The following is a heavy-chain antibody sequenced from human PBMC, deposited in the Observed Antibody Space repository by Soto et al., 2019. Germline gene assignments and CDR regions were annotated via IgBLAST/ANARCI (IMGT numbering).Heavy chain of an antibody. D-gene: IGHD2-15*01. CDR3: ARGHYGYCSGGSCLSGWWLDP. CDR1: GGSFSGYY. J-gene: IGHJ5*02. CDR2: INHSGST. V-gene: IGHV4-34*01. Sequence: SETLSLTCAVYGGSFSGYYWSWIRQPPGKGLEWIGEINHSGSTNYNPSLKSRVTISVDTSKNQFSLKLSSVTAADTAVYYCARGHYGYCSGGSCLSGWWLDPWGQGTLVTVSS.